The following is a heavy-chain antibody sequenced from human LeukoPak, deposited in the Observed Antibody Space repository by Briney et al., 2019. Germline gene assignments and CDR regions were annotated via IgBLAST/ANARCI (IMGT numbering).Heavy chain of an antibody. CDR2: IHIYRGNT. CDR1: GYSSTNYG. D-gene: IGHD1-1*01. CDR3: AREDNYWAFDH. Sequence: ASVKVSCKASGYSSTNYGISWVRQAPGQGLEWMGWIHIYRGNTNYAQKFQGRVTMTTDTSTSTAYMELRSLRSDDTAVYYCAREDNYWAFDHWGQGTLVTVSS. J-gene: IGHJ4*02. V-gene: IGHV1-18*01.